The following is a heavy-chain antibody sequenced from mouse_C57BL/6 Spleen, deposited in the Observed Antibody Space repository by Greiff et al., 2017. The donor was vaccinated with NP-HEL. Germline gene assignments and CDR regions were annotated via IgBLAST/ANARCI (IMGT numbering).Heavy chain of an antibody. V-gene: IGHV1-39*01. CDR2: INPNYGTT. Sequence: VQLRQSGPELVKPGASVKISCKASGYSFTDYNMNWVKQSNGQSLEWIGVINPNYGTTSYNQKFQGKATLTVDQSSSTAYMQLNSLTSEDSAVDYCARRRTVVDLYYAMDYWGQGTSVTVSS. CDR1: GYSFTDYN. D-gene: IGHD1-1*01. J-gene: IGHJ4*01. CDR3: ARRRTVVDLYYAMDY.